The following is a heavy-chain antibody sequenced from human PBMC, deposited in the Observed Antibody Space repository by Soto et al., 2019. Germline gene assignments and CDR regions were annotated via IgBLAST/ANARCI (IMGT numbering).Heavy chain of an antibody. V-gene: IGHV4-39*01. J-gene: IGHJ4*02. Sequence: PSETLSLTCTVSNFSVLTSIYYWAWIRQPPGKGLEWVGTVYYTGTTYYNPSLQSRVTISIDTSKNQFSLNLNSVTAADTAVYYCARNWNIAMVPADYFDSWGQGNLVTVSS. CDR2: VYYTGTT. D-gene: IGHD2-2*01. CDR1: NFSVLTSIYY. CDR3: ARNWNIAMVPADYFDS.